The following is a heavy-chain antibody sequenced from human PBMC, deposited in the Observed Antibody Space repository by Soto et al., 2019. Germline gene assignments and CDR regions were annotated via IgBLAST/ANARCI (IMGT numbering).Heavy chain of an antibody. J-gene: IGHJ4*02. Sequence: PGGSLRRACGDSGFTFSSYAISWMRQAPGKGLEWVSAISGSGGSTYDADSVKGRFTISRDNSKNTLYLQMNSLRSDDTAVYYCARDLRVQLVPFDYWGQGTLVTVSS. V-gene: IGHV3-23*01. CDR1: GFTFSSYA. CDR3: ARDLRVQLVPFDY. CDR2: ISGSGGST. D-gene: IGHD6-6*01.